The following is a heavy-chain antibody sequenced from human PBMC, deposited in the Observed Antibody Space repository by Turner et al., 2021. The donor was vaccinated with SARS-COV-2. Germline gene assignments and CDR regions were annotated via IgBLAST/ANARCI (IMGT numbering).Heavy chain of an antibody. CDR2: IYYSKST. V-gene: IGHV4-39*01. J-gene: IGHJ4*02. CDR1: GASISSSCYY. Sequence: QLLLQESGPGLVKSAAILSPSCTVFGASISSSCYYWGWLRQPPGKGLEWIRSIYYSKSTYNNPSLKSRVTITVNTSQNQFSLKLSSVTAADTAVYYCATTPWLRGHFDYWGQGTMVTVSS. CDR3: ATTPWLRGHFDY. D-gene: IGHD5-12*01.